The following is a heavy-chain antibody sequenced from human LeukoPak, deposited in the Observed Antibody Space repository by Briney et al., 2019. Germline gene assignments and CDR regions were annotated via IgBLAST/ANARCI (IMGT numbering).Heavy chain of an antibody. CDR2: INHSGST. V-gene: IGHV4-34*01. CDR3: ARSLYGSGSV. Sequence: PSETLSLTCAVYGGSFSGYYWSWIRQPPGKGLEWIGEINHSGSTNYNPSLKSRVTISVDTSKNQFSLKLSSVTAADTAVYYCARSLYGSGSVWGQGTLVTVSS. J-gene: IGHJ4*02. D-gene: IGHD3-10*01. CDR1: GGSFSGYY.